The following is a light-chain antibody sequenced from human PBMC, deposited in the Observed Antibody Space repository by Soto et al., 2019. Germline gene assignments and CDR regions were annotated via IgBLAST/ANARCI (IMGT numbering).Light chain of an antibody. CDR1: SSDVGGYNF. CDR3: YSYISFNTGV. V-gene: IGLV2-14*03. J-gene: IGLJ3*02. Sequence: QSALTQPASMSGSPGQSITISCTGTSSDVGGYNFVSWYQQHPGKAPKLMIYGVSDRPSGVSHRFSGSKSGNTASLTISGLQAVDEAEYYCYSYISFNTGVFGGGTKLTVL. CDR2: GVS.